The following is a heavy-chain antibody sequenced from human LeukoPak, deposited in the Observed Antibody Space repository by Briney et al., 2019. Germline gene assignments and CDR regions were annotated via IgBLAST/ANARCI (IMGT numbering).Heavy chain of an antibody. CDR1: GITFRNAW. Sequence: PGGSLRLSCTVTGITFRNAWMTWVRQTPGKGLEWVGRIKSQVEGATTDYAAPVKGRFMISRDDSKNTLYLEMNSLEAEDTAVYYCTTTPWHIVVVTSISGIDAFDIWGQGTMVIVSS. D-gene: IGHD2-21*02. CDR3: TTTPWHIVVVTSISGIDAFDI. V-gene: IGHV3-15*01. J-gene: IGHJ3*02. CDR2: IKSQVEGATT.